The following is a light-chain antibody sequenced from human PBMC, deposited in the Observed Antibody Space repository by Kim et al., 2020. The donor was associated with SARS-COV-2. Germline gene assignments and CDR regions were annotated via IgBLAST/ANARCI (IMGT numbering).Light chain of an antibody. V-gene: IGLV3-1*01. CDR2: QDI. Sequence: VSPGQTFSITCSGDELGDKYVFWFQQKAGQSPVLVIYQDIKRPSGIPERFSASNSGNTATLTISGTQATDEADYYCQAWDSGTVVVFGGGTQLTVL. CDR1: ELGDKY. J-gene: IGLJ3*02. CDR3: QAWDSGTVVV.